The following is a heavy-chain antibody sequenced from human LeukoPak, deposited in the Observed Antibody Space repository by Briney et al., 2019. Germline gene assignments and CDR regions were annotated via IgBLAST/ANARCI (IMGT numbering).Heavy chain of an antibody. CDR2: IFGSGGSP. Sequence: GGSLRLSCEASGFTFGSHAMYWVRQAPGKGLEWVAGIFGSGGSPHYADSVKGRFTISRDNPRNTVYLQINSLRDDDTAVYYCGKTTVGYSSGQKPAWPVDFWGQGTLVTVSS. CDR1: GFTFGSHA. CDR3: GKTTVGYSSGQKPAWPVDF. J-gene: IGHJ4*02. V-gene: IGHV3-23*01. D-gene: IGHD5-18*01.